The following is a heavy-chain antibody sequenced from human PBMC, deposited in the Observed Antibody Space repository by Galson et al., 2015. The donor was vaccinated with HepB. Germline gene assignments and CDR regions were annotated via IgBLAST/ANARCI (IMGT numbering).Heavy chain of an antibody. V-gene: IGHV3-23*01. J-gene: IGHJ4*02. D-gene: IGHD2-15*01. Sequence: SLRLSCAASGFTFSNYAMSWVRQAPGKGLEWVSAINSGETTYYADSVKGRFTVSRDNPKNTLYPQMNSLRADDTAVYYCARGGRSAPLGYWGQGTMVTVSS. CDR2: INSGETT. CDR3: ARGGRSAPLGY. CDR1: GFTFSNYA.